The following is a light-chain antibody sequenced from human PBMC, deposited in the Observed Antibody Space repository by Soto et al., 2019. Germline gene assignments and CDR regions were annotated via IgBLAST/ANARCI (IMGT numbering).Light chain of an antibody. CDR2: GNS. Sequence: QPVLTQPPSVSGAPGQRVTISCTGGTSNVGAGFHVQWYQQFPGTAPKLFIYGNSNRPSGVPDRFSGSKSGTSASLAISGLQAEDEADYYCQSYDRSLSSWVFGGGTKLTVL. CDR1: TSNVGAGFH. CDR3: QSYDRSLSSWV. J-gene: IGLJ3*02. V-gene: IGLV1-40*01.